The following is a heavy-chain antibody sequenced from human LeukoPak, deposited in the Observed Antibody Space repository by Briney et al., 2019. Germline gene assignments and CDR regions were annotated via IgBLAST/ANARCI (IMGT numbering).Heavy chain of an antibody. Sequence: GGSLRLSCAASGFIVSTNYMSWVRQAPGKGLEWVSVLYSGGTTYYADSVKGRFTISRDNSKNTLYLQMSSLRAEDTAVYYCARVLTGSWDWFDPWGQGTLVTVSS. V-gene: IGHV3-66*01. J-gene: IGHJ5*02. CDR1: GFIVSTNY. CDR3: ARVLTGSWDWFDP. CDR2: LYSGGTT. D-gene: IGHD2-8*02.